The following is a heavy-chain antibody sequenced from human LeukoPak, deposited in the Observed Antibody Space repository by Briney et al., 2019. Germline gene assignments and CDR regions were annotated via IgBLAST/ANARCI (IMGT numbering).Heavy chain of an antibody. D-gene: IGHD5-18*01. Sequence: ASVKVSCKASGGTFSSYAISWVRQAPGQGLEWMGGIIPIFGTANCAQKFQGRVTITADESTSTAYMELSSLRSEDTAVYYCARVRVIRGYSYGLNYYFDYWGQGTLVTVSS. CDR3: ARVRVIRGYSYGLNYYFDY. CDR2: IIPIFGTA. J-gene: IGHJ4*02. CDR1: GGTFSSYA. V-gene: IGHV1-69*13.